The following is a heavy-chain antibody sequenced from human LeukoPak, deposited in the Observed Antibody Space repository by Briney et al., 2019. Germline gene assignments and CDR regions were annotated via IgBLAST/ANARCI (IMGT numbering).Heavy chain of an antibody. CDR2: INPKNGGT. CDR1: GYTFTTYY. J-gene: IGHJ6*03. V-gene: IGHV1-2*02. D-gene: IGHD1-14*01. Sequence: ASVKVSCKPSGYTFTTYYLHWVRQAPGQGLEWMGWINPKNGGTYYAQKFQGRFTMTRDTSINTAYTELSGLTSDDTAVYYCARDPSNRYYTDVWGIGTTVTVSS. CDR3: ARDPSNRYYTDV.